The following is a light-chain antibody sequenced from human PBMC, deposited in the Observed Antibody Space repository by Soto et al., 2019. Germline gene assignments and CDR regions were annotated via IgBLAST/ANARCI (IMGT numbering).Light chain of an antibody. CDR2: GAS. CDR3: QVYGNSPMYT. J-gene: IGKJ2*01. Sequence: EIVLTQSTGTLSLSPGERATLSCRASQSVSNNALAWYQQKPGQAPRLLIYGASNRATGIPDVFSGSGSGTDFTLTISRLEAEDFAVYYCQVYGNSPMYTFGQGTRLEIK. CDR1: QSVSNNA. V-gene: IGKV3-20*01.